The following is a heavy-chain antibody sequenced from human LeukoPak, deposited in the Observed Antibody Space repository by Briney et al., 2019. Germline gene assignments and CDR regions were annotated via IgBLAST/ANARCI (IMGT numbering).Heavy chain of an antibody. J-gene: IGHJ4*02. V-gene: IGHV1-24*01. CDR3: ARDRVRGYSYGLFDY. D-gene: IGHD5-18*01. Sequence: ASVKVSCKVSGYTLTELSMHWVRQAPGKGLEWMGGFDPEDGETIYAQKFQGRVTMTEDTSTDTAYMDLSSLRAEDTAVYYCARDRVRGYSYGLFDYWGQGTLVTVSP. CDR1: GYTLTELS. CDR2: FDPEDGET.